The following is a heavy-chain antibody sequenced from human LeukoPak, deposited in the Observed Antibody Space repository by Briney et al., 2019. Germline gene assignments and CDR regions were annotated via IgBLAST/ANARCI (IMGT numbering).Heavy chain of an antibody. Sequence: PSETLSLTCTVSGGSISNNYWSWIRQPAGQGLEWIGRIYSSGSSNYNPSLKSRVTMSADTSKNQFSLKLSSVTAADTAVYYCARGPFASAHWFDPWGQGTLVTVYS. CDR2: IYSSGSS. V-gene: IGHV4-4*07. J-gene: IGHJ5*02. CDR1: GGSISNNY. CDR3: ARGPFASAHWFDP.